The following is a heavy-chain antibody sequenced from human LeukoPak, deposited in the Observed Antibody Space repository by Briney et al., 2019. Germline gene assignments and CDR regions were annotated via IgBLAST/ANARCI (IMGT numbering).Heavy chain of an antibody. CDR1: HASFSHYY. V-gene: IGHV4-34*01. CDR3: ARGNILTGYCFDF. D-gene: IGHD3-9*01. CDR2: IHYTGAT. J-gene: IGHJ4*02. Sequence: SAPLSPTSSAPHASFSHYYWRRVRPSPGTRLEWIGEIHYTGATSYSPSLKSRATISTDTSKNQFSLRLSSVTAADTAVYYCARGNILTGYCFDFWGQGALVTVSS.